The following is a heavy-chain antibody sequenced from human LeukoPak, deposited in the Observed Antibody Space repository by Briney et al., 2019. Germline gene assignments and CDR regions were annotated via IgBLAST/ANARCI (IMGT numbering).Heavy chain of an antibody. V-gene: IGHV3-21*06. CDR2: ISNDGTYI. Sequence: GGSLRLSCAASGFIFSGYSMNWVRRTPGKGPQWVSSISNDGTYIYYADSVQGRFTVSRDNAKNSLFLQMNSLRAEDTAVYYCARDYSGWSRDYWGQGTLVTVSS. CDR1: GFIFSGYS. D-gene: IGHD6-19*01. CDR3: ARDYSGWSRDY. J-gene: IGHJ4*02.